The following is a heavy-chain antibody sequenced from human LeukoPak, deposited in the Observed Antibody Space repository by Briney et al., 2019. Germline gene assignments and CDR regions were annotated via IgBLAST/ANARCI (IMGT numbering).Heavy chain of an antibody. CDR1: GFTFDNYA. V-gene: IGHV3-23*01. Sequence: GGSLRLSCEASGFTFDNYAISWVRQAPGKGLDWVSAITGSGTATFYSASVEAHFTISRDNSKNTVYLQMNSLRVEDTAIYYCAKDSSSSWTLDYWGQGTLVTVSS. CDR2: ITGSGTAT. CDR3: AKDSSSSWTLDY. J-gene: IGHJ4*02. D-gene: IGHD6-13*01.